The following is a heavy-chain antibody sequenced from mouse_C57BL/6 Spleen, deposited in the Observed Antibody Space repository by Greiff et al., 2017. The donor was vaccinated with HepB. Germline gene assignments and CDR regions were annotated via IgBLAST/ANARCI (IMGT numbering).Heavy chain of an antibody. V-gene: IGHV1-26*01. CDR2: INPNNGGT. CDR1: GYTFTDYY. J-gene: IGHJ4*01. CDR3: ARSWIPYYYAMDY. D-gene: IGHD5-1-1*01. Sequence: VQLQQSGPELVKPGASVKISCKASGYTFTDYYMNWVKQSHGKSLEWIGDINPNNGGTSYNQKFKGKATLTVDKSSSTAYMELRSLTSEDSAVYYCARSWIPYYYAMDYWGQGTSVTVSS.